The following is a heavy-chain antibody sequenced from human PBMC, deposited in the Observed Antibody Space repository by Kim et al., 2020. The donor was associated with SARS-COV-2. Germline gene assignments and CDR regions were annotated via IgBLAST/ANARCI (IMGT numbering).Heavy chain of an antibody. CDR2: INTNTGNP. CDR3: ARDGSNKRIAVAAKGTQAVFFAY. V-gene: IGHV7-4-1*02. Sequence: ASVKVSCKASGYTFTSYAMNWVRQAPGQGLEWMGWINTNTGNPTYAQGFTGRFVFSLDTSVSTAYLQISSLKAEDTAVYYCARDGSNKRIAVAAKGTQAVFFAYWGQGTLVTVSS. D-gene: IGHD6-19*01. CDR1: GYTFTSYA. J-gene: IGHJ4*02.